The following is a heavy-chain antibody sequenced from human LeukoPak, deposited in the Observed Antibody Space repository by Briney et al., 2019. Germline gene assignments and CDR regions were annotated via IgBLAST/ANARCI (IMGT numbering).Heavy chain of an antibody. Sequence: GGSLRLSCAASGFTFSHDWMSWVRQAPGKGLEWVASIKQDGSGEHYVDSVKGRFTISRDNAKNTLYLQMNSLRAEDTAVYYCAKDHDHGDYGAYYFDFWGQGSLVTVSS. V-gene: IGHV3-7*03. CDR2: IKQDGSGE. CDR3: AKDHDHGDYGAYYFDF. J-gene: IGHJ4*02. CDR1: GFTFSHDW. D-gene: IGHD4-17*01.